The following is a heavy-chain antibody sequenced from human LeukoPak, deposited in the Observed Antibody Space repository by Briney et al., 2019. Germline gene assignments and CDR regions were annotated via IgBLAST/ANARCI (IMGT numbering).Heavy chain of an antibody. J-gene: IGHJ4*02. CDR2: ISYDGSNK. Sequence: GGSLRLSCAASGFTFSSYGMHWVRQAPGKGLEWVAVISYDGSNKYYADSVKGRFTISRDNSKNTLYLQMNSLRAEDTAVYYCAKSKGVLWFGELSYFDYWGQGTLVTASS. V-gene: IGHV3-30*18. CDR3: AKSKGVLWFGELSYFDY. CDR1: GFTFSSYG. D-gene: IGHD3-10*01.